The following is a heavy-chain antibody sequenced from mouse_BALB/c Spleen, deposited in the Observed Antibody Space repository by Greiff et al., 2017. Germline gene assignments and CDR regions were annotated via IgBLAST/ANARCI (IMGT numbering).Heavy chain of an antibody. CDR1: GYTFTSYY. V-gene: IGHV1-14*01. Sequence: VQLQQPGAELVKPGASVKLSCKASGYTFTSYYMYWVKQRPGQGLEWIGYINPYNNGTKYNEKFKGKATLTTDKSSSTAYLVLSSLTSEASAVYYCARGGYGTYPIAYWGQGTLVTVSA. J-gene: IGHJ3*01. CDR2: INPYNNGT. D-gene: IGHD2-1*01. CDR3: ARGGYGTYPIAY.